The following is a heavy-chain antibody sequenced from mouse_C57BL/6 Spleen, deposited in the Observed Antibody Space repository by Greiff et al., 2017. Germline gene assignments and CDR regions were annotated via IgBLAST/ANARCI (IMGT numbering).Heavy chain of an antibody. CDR1: GYTFTDYE. J-gene: IGHJ1*03. Sequence: VKLMESGAELVRPGASVTLSCKASGYTFTDYEMHWVKQTPVHGLEWIGAIDPETGGTAYNQKFKGKAILTADKSSSTAYMELRSLTSEDSAVYYCTRPASYYGRSRGYFDVWGTGTTVTVSS. CDR3: TRPASYYGRSRGYFDV. V-gene: IGHV1-15*01. CDR2: IDPETGGT. D-gene: IGHD1-1*01.